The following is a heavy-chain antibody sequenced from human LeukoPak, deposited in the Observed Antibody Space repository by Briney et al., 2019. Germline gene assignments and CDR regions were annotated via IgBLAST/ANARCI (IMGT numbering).Heavy chain of an antibody. CDR2: FDPEDGET. Sequence: AASVTVSCTVSGYTLTELSMHWVRQAPGKGLEWMGGFDPEDGETIYAQKFQGRVTMTEDTSTDTAYMELSSLRSEDTAVYYCATDLRFGDPWGQGTLVTVSS. D-gene: IGHD3-10*01. J-gene: IGHJ5*02. CDR3: ATDLRFGDP. V-gene: IGHV1-24*01. CDR1: GYTLTELS.